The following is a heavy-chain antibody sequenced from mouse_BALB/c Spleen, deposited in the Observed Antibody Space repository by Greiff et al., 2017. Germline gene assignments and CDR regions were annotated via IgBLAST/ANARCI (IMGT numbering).Heavy chain of an antibody. D-gene: IGHD2-4*01. CDR3: ESGDYSWLAY. Sequence: EVQRVESGGGLVTPGGSLTLSCAASGFSFSSYAVSWVRQSPGKGLEWVAEIWSGGSYTYYPATVTGRCIITSNNASNALLLEKSRLRSEEAAMYYCESGDYSWLAYWGQGTLVTVSA. CDR2: IWSGGSYT. V-gene: IGHV5-9-4*01. CDR1: GFSFSSYA. J-gene: IGHJ3*01.